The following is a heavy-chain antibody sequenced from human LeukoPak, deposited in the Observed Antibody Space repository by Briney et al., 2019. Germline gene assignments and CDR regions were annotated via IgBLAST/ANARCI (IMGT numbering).Heavy chain of an antibody. D-gene: IGHD4-17*01. J-gene: IGHJ5*02. V-gene: IGHV4-38-2*02. Sequence: PSETLSLTCTVSGYSISSGYYWAWIRQPPGKGLEWIASIYYTGNSYYNPSLKSRVTISVDTSKNQFSLKLSSVTGADTAVYYCAREDYGESNLNWFDPWGQGTQVTVSS. CDR2: IYYTGNS. CDR3: AREDYGESNLNWFDP. CDR1: GYSISSGYY.